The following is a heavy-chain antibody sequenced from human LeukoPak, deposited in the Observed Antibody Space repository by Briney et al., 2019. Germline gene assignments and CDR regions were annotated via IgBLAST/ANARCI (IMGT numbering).Heavy chain of an antibody. D-gene: IGHD3/OR15-3a*01. Sequence: GGSLRLSCAASGFTFSSYSMNWVRQAPGKGLEWVSSISSSSSYIYYADSVKGRFTISRDNAKNSLYLQMNSLRAEDTAVYYCARVEWTGRHFDYWGPGTLVTVSS. CDR3: ARVEWTGRHFDY. CDR2: ISSSSSYI. V-gene: IGHV3-21*01. J-gene: IGHJ4*02. CDR1: GFTFSSYS.